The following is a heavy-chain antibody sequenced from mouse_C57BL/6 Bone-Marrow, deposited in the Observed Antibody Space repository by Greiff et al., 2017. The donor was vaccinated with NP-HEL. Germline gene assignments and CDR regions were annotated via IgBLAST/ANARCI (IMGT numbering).Heavy chain of an antibody. J-gene: IGHJ3*01. Sequence: VQLQQPGAELVRPGTSVKLSCKASGYTFTSYWMHWVKQRPGQGLEWIGVIDPSDSYTNYNQKFKGKATLTVDTSSSTAYMQLSSLTSEDSAVYYCASGSSGYRPAYWGQGTLVTVSA. CDR2: IDPSDSYT. V-gene: IGHV1-59*01. CDR3: ASGSSGYRPAY. CDR1: GYTFTSYW. D-gene: IGHD3-2*02.